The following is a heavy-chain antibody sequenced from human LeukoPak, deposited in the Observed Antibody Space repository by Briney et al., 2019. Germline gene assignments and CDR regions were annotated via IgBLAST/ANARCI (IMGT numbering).Heavy chain of an antibody. CDR2: IRRKAYGGTT. Sequence: GGSLRLSCTASGFTFGDHTMTWVRQAPGKGLEWVGFIRRKAYGGTTEYAASVKGRFTISRDDSKTIAYLQMNSLKTEDTAVNYCTRSRQYFDSSGYYSGDYFDYWGQGTLVTVSS. D-gene: IGHD3-22*01. CDR3: TRSRQYFDSSGYYSGDYFDY. CDR1: GFTFGDHT. V-gene: IGHV3-49*04. J-gene: IGHJ4*02.